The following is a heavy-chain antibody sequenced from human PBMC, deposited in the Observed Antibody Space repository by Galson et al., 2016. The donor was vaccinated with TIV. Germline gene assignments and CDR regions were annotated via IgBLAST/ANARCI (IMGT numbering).Heavy chain of an antibody. V-gene: IGHV1-2*02. CDR3: ARFVYGDYVDY. CDR2: ISPNSGDT. J-gene: IGHJ4*02. CDR1: GYTFSAYY. D-gene: IGHD4-17*01. Sequence: SVKVSCKASGYTFSAYYMHWVRQAPGQGLEWMGWISPNSGDTNYPQKFQGRVTMTRDTSITTAYMELTTLTSDDTAVYYCARFVYGDYVDYWGQGTLATVSS.